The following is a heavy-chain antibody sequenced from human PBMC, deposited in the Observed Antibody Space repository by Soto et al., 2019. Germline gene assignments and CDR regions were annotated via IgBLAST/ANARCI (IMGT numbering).Heavy chain of an antibody. CDR1: GGSISSYY. D-gene: IGHD4-17*01. J-gene: IGHJ6*02. Sequence: PSETLSLTCTVSGGSISSYYWTWIRQPPGKGLEWIGYIYYSVSTYYNPSLKSRVTISVDTSKNQFSLRLNSVTAADTAVYYCARRTATTIYYYGMDVWGQGTRVTVSS. CDR2: IYYSVST. V-gene: IGHV4-59*01. CDR3: ARRTATTIYYYGMDV.